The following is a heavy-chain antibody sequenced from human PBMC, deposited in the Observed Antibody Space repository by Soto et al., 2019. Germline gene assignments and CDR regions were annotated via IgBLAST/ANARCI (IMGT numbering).Heavy chain of an antibody. J-gene: IGHJ4*02. CDR1: GHILTNYH. CDR3: ARDAGGGYERYLDA. V-gene: IGHV1-46*01. D-gene: IGHD1-26*01. CDR2: INPSGGTT. Sequence: GASVKVSCKASGHILTNYHRHWVRQAPGQGLDWLGLINPSGGTTVYAQKFQGRVSMARDTSTSTVYMELTSLRSEDTAMYFCARDAGGGYERYLDAWGQRTLLTVSS.